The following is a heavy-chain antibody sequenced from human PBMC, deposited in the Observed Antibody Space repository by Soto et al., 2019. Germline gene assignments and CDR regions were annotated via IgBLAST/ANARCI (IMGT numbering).Heavy chain of an antibody. CDR3: ARDVGLQYDTGYSDFWSGKNNWCDT. Sequence: QVQLLESGPGLVKPSETLSLTCTVSGGSISYQYWSWLRQPPGKGLEWIGYIYYSGSTNYNPSLKSRVTISIDTSQNQFSLELRSVTAADTAVYYCARDVGLQYDTGYSDFWSGKNNWCDTWGQGTLVTVSP. J-gene: IGHJ5*02. V-gene: IGHV4-59*11. CDR1: GGSISYQY. D-gene: IGHD3-3*01. CDR2: IYYSGST.